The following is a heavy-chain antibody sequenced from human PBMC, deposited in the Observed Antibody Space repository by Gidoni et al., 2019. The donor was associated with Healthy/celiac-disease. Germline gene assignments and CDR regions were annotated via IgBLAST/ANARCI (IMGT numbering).Heavy chain of an antibody. Sequence: QVQLAQSGAEVTKPGDSVKVSCKASGYTFTSYGISWVRQAPGQGLEWMGWISAYNGNTNYAQKLQGRVTMTTDTSTSTAYMELRSLRSDDTAVYYCARDSGYCSGGSCPYYYGMDVWGQGTTVTVSS. D-gene: IGHD2-15*01. J-gene: IGHJ6*02. V-gene: IGHV1-18*01. CDR2: ISAYNGNT. CDR1: GYTFTSYG. CDR3: ARDSGYCSGGSCPYYYGMDV.